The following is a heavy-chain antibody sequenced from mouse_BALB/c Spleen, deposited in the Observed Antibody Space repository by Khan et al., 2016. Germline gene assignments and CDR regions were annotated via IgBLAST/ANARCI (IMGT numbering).Heavy chain of an antibody. D-gene: IGHD2-1*01. CDR3: ARGGLYGNYIVSWFAY. J-gene: IGHJ3*01. V-gene: IGHV1-77*01. CDR2: IYPGSGNS. Sequence: QVRLQQSGAELARPGASVKLSCRASGYTFTDSYINWVKQRTGQGLEWIGEIYPGSGNSYYNDNFKGKATLTADKSSSTAYIQLTSLTSEDSAVYFCARGGLYGNYIVSWFAYWGQGTLVTVSA. CDR1: GYTFTDSY.